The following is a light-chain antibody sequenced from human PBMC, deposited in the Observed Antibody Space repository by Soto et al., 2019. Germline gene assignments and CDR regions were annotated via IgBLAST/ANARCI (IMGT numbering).Light chain of an antibody. J-gene: IGKJ4*01. V-gene: IGKV3-15*01. CDR2: GPC. CDR1: QSVSSN. CDR3: QEYNSWRPNA. Sequence: ETVMTHCLPTVSSSLRERXTXSRWASQSVSSNLAWYQQKRGQAPRLLVYGPCRGAPCIPGRVSGGRSGTEFNLTIRSMQCKGFAVYCCQEYNSWRPNAFGGGTK.